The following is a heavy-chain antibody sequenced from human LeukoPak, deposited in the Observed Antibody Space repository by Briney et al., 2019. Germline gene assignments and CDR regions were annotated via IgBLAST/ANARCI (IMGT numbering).Heavy chain of an antibody. V-gene: IGHV2-26*01. D-gene: IGHD5-12*01. CDR1: GFSLSNARMG. J-gene: IGHJ4*02. Sequence: ESGPTLVNPTETLTLTCTVSGFSLSNARMGVSWIRQPPGKALEWLAHIFSNDEKSYSTSLKSRLTISKDTSKSQVVLTMTNMDTVDTATYYCARIRGYSGYERVYFDYWGQGTLVTVSS. CDR3: ARIRGYSGYERVYFDY. CDR2: IFSNDEK.